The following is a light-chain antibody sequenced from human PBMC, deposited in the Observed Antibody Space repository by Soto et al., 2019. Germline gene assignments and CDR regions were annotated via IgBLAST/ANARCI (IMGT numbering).Light chain of an antibody. Sequence: IQMTQSPSSLSASVGDRLSITCRASQVITNDLGWYQQKPGKAPKRLIYAASTLQSGVQSRFSGSGSGTEFTLTIRSLQPEDVATYYCMQLNTYPWTFGQGTKVDIK. V-gene: IGKV1-17*01. CDR1: QVITND. CDR2: AAS. CDR3: MQLNTYPWT. J-gene: IGKJ1*01.